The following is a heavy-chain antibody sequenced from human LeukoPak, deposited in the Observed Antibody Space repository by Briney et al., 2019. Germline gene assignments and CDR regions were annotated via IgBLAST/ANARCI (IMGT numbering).Heavy chain of an antibody. CDR3: TTFPGAVAPEGNY. CDR1: GFTFSGAA. CDR2: IRTKPNNYAT. D-gene: IGHD2-15*01. V-gene: IGHV3-73*01. Sequence: PGGSLRLSCAASGFTFSGAAIYWVRQASGKGLEWVGRIRTKPNNYATAYAASVQGRFTISRDDSKKTAYLQMSSLRTEDTALYYCTTFPGAVAPEGNYWGQGTLVSVSS. J-gene: IGHJ4*02.